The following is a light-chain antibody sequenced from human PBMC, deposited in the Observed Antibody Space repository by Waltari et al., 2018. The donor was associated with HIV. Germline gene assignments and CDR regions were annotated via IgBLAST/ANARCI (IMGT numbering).Light chain of an antibody. CDR2: EVN. V-gene: IGLV2-23*02. J-gene: IGLJ1*01. CDR3: CSYAGGNSYV. CDR1: SSDVGNYTV. Sequence: QSALTQPASVSASPGQSLTISCTGTSSDVGNYTVVSWYRQFPDKAPQLLIFEVNKRPSGVSNRFSGSKSGNSASLTIAGLLADDEADYYCCSYAGGNSYVFGTGTKVTVL.